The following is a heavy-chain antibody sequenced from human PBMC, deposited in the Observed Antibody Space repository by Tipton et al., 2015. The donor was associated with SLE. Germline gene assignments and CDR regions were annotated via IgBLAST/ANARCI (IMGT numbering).Heavy chain of an antibody. J-gene: IGHJ4*02. V-gene: IGHV3-30*02. CDR1: GVTFSTYG. D-gene: IGHD3-3*01. Sequence: SLRLSCTVSGVTFSTYGMNWVRQAPGKVLEWAAFIRFDGINKYYPDPVKGRFTVSRDTSKNTMYLQMDRLRDDDTALYYCSGLWSIFGVITPYWGQGALVTVSS. CDR3: SGLWSIFGVITPY. CDR2: IRFDGINK.